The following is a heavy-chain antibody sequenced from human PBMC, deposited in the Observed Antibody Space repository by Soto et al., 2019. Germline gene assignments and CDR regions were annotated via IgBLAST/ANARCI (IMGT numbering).Heavy chain of an antibody. Sequence: GGSLRLSCAASGFTFSSYWMSWVRQAPGKGLEWVANIKQDGSEKYYVDSVKGRFTISRDNAKNSLYLQMNSLRAEDTAVYYCARVLMVYAIEGGFDYWGQGTLVTVSS. CDR3: ARVLMVYAIEGGFDY. V-gene: IGHV3-7*04. J-gene: IGHJ4*02. CDR2: IKQDGSEK. CDR1: GFTFSSYW. D-gene: IGHD2-8*01.